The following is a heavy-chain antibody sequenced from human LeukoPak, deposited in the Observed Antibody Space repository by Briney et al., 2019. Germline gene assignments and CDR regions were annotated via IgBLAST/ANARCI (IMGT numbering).Heavy chain of an antibody. CDR1: GYTFTGYY. CDR3: ARDSEPVRYFDY. J-gene: IGHJ4*02. Sequence: ASVKVSCKASGYTFTGYYMHWVRQAPGQGLEWMGWINPNSGGTNYAQKLQGRVTMTTDTSTSTAYMELRSLRSDDTAVYYCARDSEPVRYFDYWGQGTLVTVSS. V-gene: IGHV1-2*02. CDR2: INPNSGGT. D-gene: IGHD1-14*01.